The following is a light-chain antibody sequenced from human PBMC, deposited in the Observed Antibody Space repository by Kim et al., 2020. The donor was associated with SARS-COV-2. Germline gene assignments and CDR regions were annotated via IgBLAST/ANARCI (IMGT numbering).Light chain of an antibody. V-gene: IGKV3-15*01. CDR2: DAS. Sequence: EIVMTQSPDTLSVSPGESATLSCRASQSVDRNLAWYQQKPGQAPRLLIHDASIRAIGIPAKFSGSGSGTEFTLTISGLQSEDLAVYFCQQYARWPPITFGGGTKVDIK. CDR1: QSVDRN. J-gene: IGKJ4*01. CDR3: QQYARWPPIT.